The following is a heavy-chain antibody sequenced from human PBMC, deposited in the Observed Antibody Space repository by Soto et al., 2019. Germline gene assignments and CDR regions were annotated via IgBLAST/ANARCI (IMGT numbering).Heavy chain of an antibody. Sequence: GGSLRLSCAASGFTLSSYRMNWVRQAPGKGLEWVSYISSTSSNIDYANSVKGRFTISRDNSKNTLYLQMGSLRVEDMSVYYCARRIPFGYRMDVWGQGTTVTVSS. D-gene: IGHD3-16*01. V-gene: IGHV3-48*01. CDR1: GFTLSSYR. CDR3: ARRIPFGYRMDV. J-gene: IGHJ6*02. CDR2: ISSTSSNI.